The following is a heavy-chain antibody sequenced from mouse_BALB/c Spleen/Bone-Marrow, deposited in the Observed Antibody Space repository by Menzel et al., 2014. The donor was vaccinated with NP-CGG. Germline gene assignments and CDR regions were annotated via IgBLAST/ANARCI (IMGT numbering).Heavy chain of an antibody. D-gene: IGHD2-3*01. J-gene: IGHJ4*01. CDR1: GYTFSGYW. Sequence: VKLVESGAELMKPGASVKISCKTTGYTFSGYWIEWVKRRPGHGLEWIGEILPGSTSTNYNEKFKDKATFTADTSSNTAYIQLSSLTSEDSAVYYCARDGYSSLAMDYWGQGTSVTVSS. CDR3: ARDGYSSLAMDY. CDR2: ILPGSTST. V-gene: IGHV1-9*01.